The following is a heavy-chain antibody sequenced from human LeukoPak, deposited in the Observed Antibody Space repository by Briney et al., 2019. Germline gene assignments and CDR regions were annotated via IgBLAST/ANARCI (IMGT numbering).Heavy chain of an antibody. D-gene: IGHD6-13*01. J-gene: IGHJ4*02. V-gene: IGHV3-30*18. CDR3: AKDGIAAAGTLDY. Sequence: GGSLRLSCAASGFTFSSYGMHWARQAPGKGLEWVAVISYDGSNKYYADSVKGRFTISRDNSKNTLYLQMNSLRAEDTAVYYCAKDGIAAAGTLDYWGQGTLVTVSS. CDR2: ISYDGSNK. CDR1: GFTFSSYG.